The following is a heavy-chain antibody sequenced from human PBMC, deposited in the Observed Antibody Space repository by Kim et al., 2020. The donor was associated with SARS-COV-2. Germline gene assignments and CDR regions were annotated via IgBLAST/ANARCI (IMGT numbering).Heavy chain of an antibody. D-gene: IGHD2-2*01. CDR1: GYTFTSYA. V-gene: IGHV7-4-1*02. Sequence: ASVKVSCKASGYTFTSYAMNWVRQAPGQGLEWMGWINTNTGNPTYAQGFTGRFVFSLDTSVSTAYLQISSLKAEDTAVYYCARGGCSSTSCYEVDYWGQGTLVTVSS. CDR2: INTNTGNP. J-gene: IGHJ4*02. CDR3: ARGGCSSTSCYEVDY.